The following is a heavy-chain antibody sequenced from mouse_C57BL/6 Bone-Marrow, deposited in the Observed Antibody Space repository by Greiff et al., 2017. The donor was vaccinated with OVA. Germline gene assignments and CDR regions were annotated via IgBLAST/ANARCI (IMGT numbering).Heavy chain of an antibody. Sequence: VQLQQSGAELVRPGASVTLSCKASGYTFTDYEMHWVKQTPVHGLEWIGAIDPETGGTAYNQKFKGKAILTADKSSSTAYMELRSLTSEDSAVYYCTREGYYYAPFAYWGQGTLVTVSA. V-gene: IGHV1-15*01. D-gene: IGHD1-1*01. CDR1: GYTFTDYE. J-gene: IGHJ3*01. CDR3: TREGYYYAPFAY. CDR2: IDPETGGT.